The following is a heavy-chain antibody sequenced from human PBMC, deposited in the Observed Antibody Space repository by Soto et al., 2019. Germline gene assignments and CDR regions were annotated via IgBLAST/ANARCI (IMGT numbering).Heavy chain of an antibody. J-gene: IGHJ4*02. V-gene: IGHV3-53*02. CDR2: IFSGGST. D-gene: IGHD6-13*01. Sequence: EVQLVETGGGLIQPGGSRRLSCAASGFTVNNNYMSWVRQAPGKGLEWVSVIFSGGSTYYADAVKGRFTISRDNSKNTLDLQMNSLRAEDTAVYYCTRDLPGYGSSWPREWGQGTLVTVSS. CDR1: GFTVNNNY. CDR3: TRDLPGYGSSWPRE.